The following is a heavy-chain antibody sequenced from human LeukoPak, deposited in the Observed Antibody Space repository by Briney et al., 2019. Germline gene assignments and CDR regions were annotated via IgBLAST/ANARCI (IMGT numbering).Heavy chain of an antibody. Sequence: SETLSLTCTVSGGSISSSSYYWGWIRQPPWKGLEWIGSIYYSGSTYYNPSLKSRVTISVDTSKNQFSLKLSSVTAADTAVYYCARHFFPSDSGSFRTPFDYWGQGTLVTVSS. V-gene: IGHV4-39*01. D-gene: IGHD3-10*01. J-gene: IGHJ4*02. CDR2: IYYSGST. CDR1: GGSISSSSYY. CDR3: ARHFFPSDSGSFRTPFDY.